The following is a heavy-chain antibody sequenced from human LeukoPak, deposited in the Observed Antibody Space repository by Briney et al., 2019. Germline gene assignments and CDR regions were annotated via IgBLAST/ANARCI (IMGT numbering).Heavy chain of an antibody. V-gene: IGHV3-30*18. Sequence: PGGSLRLSCAASGFTFSTYGMHWVRQAPGKGLEWVALISYDGDNKYFADSVKGRFTISRDNSKNTLYLQMNSLRAEDTAVYHCAKDRLLLARGVIDAFDIWGQGTMVTVSS. D-gene: IGHD3-10*01. J-gene: IGHJ3*02. CDR3: AKDRLLLARGVIDAFDI. CDR2: ISYDGDNK. CDR1: GFTFSTYG.